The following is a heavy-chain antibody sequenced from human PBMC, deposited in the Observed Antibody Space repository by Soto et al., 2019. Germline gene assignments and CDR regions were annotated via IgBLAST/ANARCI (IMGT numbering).Heavy chain of an antibody. J-gene: IGHJ4*02. V-gene: IGHV4-4*09. CDR2: HHSDST. CDR3: ATYTVGAGGRGY. CDR1: GGSMRGQH. Sequence: QVQLQESGPGLVKPSETLSLTCTVSGGSMRGQHWSWIRQPPGKGLEWIGHHSDSTNYNPSLKSRITISTATSKTLFSLKLSSVTAADTAVYYCATYTVGAGGRGYWGQGTLVTVSS. D-gene: IGHD3-16*01.